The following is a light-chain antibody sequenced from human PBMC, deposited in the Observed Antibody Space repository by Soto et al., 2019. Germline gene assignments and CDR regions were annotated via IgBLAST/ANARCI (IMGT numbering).Light chain of an antibody. V-gene: IGKV1-5*01. Sequence: DIQMTQSPSTLSASVGDRVTITCRASQGISSWLAWYQQKPGKAPKLLIYDASSLESGVPSRFSGSGSGTKFTLTIISLQPDDFATYYCQQYNSYWTFGQGTKVDIK. CDR2: DAS. CDR3: QQYNSYWT. J-gene: IGKJ1*01. CDR1: QGISSW.